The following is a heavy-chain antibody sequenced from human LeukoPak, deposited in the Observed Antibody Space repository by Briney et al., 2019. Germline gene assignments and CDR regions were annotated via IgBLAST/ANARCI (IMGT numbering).Heavy chain of an antibody. CDR2: INIGGTNT. V-gene: IGHV3-11*01. CDR3: ATNGAGFDT. CDR1: GFTFNDYY. Sequence: GGSLRLSCAASGFTFNDYYMSWIRQAPGKGLEWLSYINIGGTNTHYADSVKGRFTISRDNAKKSLYLEMNNLRAEDTAVYYCATNGAGFDTWGQGVLITVSS. J-gene: IGHJ5*02. D-gene: IGHD1/OR15-1a*01.